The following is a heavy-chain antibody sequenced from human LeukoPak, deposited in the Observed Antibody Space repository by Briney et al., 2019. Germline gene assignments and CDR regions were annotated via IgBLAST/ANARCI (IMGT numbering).Heavy chain of an antibody. CDR2: ISSSGGNS. CDR3: AKPDCTSTSCYTLDS. Sequence: GGSLRLSCVASGFTFSSYAMSWVRQAPGKGLEWVSTISSSGGNSYSADSVKGRFTISRDNSKNTLYLQMNSLRAEDTAVYYCAKPDCTSTSCYTLDSWGQGTLVTVSS. J-gene: IGHJ4*02. CDR1: GFTFSSYA. V-gene: IGHV3-23*01. D-gene: IGHD2-2*02.